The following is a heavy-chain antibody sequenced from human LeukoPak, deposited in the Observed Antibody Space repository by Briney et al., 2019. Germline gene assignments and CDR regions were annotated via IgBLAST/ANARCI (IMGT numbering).Heavy chain of an antibody. J-gene: IGHJ6*04. CDR1: GFTFSSYW. V-gene: IGHV3-7*03. CDR3: ARESVTMVRGVIYYGMDV. D-gene: IGHD3-10*01. Sequence: GGSLRLSCAASGFTFSSYWMSWVRQAPGKGLEWVANIKQDGSEKYYVDSVKGRFTISRDNAKNSLYLQMNGLRAEDTAVYYCARESVTMVRGVIYYGMDVWGKGTTVTVSS. CDR2: IKQDGSEK.